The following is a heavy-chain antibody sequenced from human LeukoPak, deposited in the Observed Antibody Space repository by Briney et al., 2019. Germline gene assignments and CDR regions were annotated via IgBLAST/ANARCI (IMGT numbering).Heavy chain of an antibody. V-gene: IGHV4-34*01. CDR1: GGSFSGYY. CDR2: INHSGST. CDR3: ARGRQDSSSWPYYFDY. J-gene: IGHJ4*02. D-gene: IGHD6-13*01. Sequence: SETLSLTCAVYGGSFSGYYWSWIRQPPGKGLEWIGEINHSGSTNYNPSLKSRVTISVDTSKNQFSLKLSSVTAADTAVYYCARGRQDSSSWPYYFDYWGQGTLVTVSS.